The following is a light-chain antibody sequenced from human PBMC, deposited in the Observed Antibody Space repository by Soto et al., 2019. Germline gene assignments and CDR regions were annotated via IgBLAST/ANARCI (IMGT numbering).Light chain of an antibody. V-gene: IGKV2-30*01. J-gene: IGKJ1*01. CDR3: MQGTHWPRT. CDR2: KVS. Sequence: DAVTTQSPLSLPVTLGQPASISCRPSQSLLYSDGNTYLNWFPQRPGKSPRRXIYKVSHRESGVPERFSGSGAGTDCTLKISRVEDEDVGVADCMQGTHWPRTFGQGTKVDIK. CDR1: QSLLYSDGNTY.